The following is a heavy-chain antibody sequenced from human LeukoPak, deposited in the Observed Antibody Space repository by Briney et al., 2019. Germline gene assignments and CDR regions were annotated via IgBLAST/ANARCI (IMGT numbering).Heavy chain of an antibody. D-gene: IGHD3-16*01. V-gene: IGHV3-7*01. CDR3: ARDSLTKGGDY. CDR1: GFTFSSYE. CDR2: IKVDGSEE. Sequence: PGGSLRLSCAASGFTFSSYEMNWVRQAPGKGLEWVANIKVDGSEEYNVDSVKGRFTISRDNAKNSLYLQMNSLRAEDTALYYCARDSLTKGGDYWGQGTLVTVSS. J-gene: IGHJ4*02.